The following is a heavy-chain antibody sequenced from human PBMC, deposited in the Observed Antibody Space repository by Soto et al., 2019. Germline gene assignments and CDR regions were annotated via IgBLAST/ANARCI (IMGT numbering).Heavy chain of an antibody. V-gene: IGHV1-3*01. Sequence: ASVKVSCKASGYTFSNYEMHWVRQAPGQRLEWMGWINAGNGNTKSSQKFQGRVTITRDTSASTAYMELSSLRSEDTAVYYCARDKITGLFDYWGQGTLVTVSS. CDR1: GYTFSNYE. D-gene: IGHD2-8*02. CDR3: ARDKITGLFDY. CDR2: INAGNGNT. J-gene: IGHJ4*02.